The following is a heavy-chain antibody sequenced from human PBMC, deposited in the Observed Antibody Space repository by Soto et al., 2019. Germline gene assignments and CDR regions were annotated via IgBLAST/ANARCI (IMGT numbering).Heavy chain of an antibody. CDR3: AKEIGDIVVVPAATAFDI. V-gene: IGHV3-23*01. CDR1: GFTFSSYG. D-gene: IGHD2-2*01. Sequence: GGSLRLSCAASGFTFSSYGMNWVRQAPGKGLEWVSLISGSGDGTYYADSVKGRFTISRDNAKNSLYLQMNSLRAEDTALYYCAKEIGDIVVVPAATAFDIWGQGTMVTVS. CDR2: ISGSGDGT. J-gene: IGHJ3*02.